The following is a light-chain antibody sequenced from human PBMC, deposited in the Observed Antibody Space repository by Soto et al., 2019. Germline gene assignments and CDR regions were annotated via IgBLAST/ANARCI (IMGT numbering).Light chain of an antibody. CDR3: SSFTISRNTVI. V-gene: IGLV2-14*01. J-gene: IGLJ2*01. CDR1: SSDVDGYNY. Sequence: QSVLTQPASVSGSPGQSITISCTGTSSDVDGYNYVSWNQYHPGKAPKLMIYDVNNRPSGVSNRFSGSKSGNTASLTISGLQAEDEADYYCSSFTISRNTVIFGGGTKLTVL. CDR2: DVN.